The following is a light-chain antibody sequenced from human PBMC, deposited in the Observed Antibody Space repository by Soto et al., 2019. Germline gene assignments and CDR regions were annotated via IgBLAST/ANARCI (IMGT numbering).Light chain of an antibody. CDR2: AAS. J-gene: IGKJ1*01. CDR1: QDIDSY. V-gene: IGKV1-9*01. Sequence: DIQLTQSPSFLSASVGDRVTITCRASQDIDSYLAWYQQKPGKAPKLLIYAASTLQSGVPSRFGGSGSGTEFTLTISALQPEDFASYYCQQFKSYFPTFGQGTKVEIK. CDR3: QQFKSYFPT.